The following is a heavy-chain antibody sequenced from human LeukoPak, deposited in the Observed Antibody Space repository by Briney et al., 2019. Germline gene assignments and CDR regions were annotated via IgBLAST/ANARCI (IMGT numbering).Heavy chain of an antibody. J-gene: IGHJ4*02. V-gene: IGHV1-8*03. CDR1: GGTFSSYA. CDR2: MDPNSGNT. D-gene: IGHD1-26*01. CDR3: ATSSGNYHLDY. Sequence: GASVKVSCKASGGTFSSYAINWVRQATGQGLEWMGWMDPNSGNTNYAQKFQGRVTITSNTSISTAYMELSSLRSEDTAIYYCATSSGNYHLDYWGQGTLLTVSS.